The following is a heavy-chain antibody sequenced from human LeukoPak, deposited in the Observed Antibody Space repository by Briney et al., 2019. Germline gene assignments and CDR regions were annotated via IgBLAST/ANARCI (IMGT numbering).Heavy chain of an antibody. Sequence: PGGSLRLSCAASVFTFNNFAMTWVRQAPGKGLEWVSAIGGGGASTYYAGSVRGRFTISRDNSKNTLSLQMDSLRAEDTAVYYCAKRRSGVVAAAPDFAFWGQGTLVTVSS. J-gene: IGHJ4*02. CDR3: AKRRSGVVAAAPDFAF. CDR2: IGGGGAST. CDR1: VFTFNNFA. D-gene: IGHD2-2*01. V-gene: IGHV3-23*01.